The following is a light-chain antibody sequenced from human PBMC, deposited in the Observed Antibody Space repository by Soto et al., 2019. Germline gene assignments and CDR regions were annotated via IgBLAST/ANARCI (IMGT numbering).Light chain of an antibody. CDR1: SANIGAGYD. CDR3: QSYDSSLSGSVV. Sequence: QAVVTQPPSVSGAPGQRVTISCTGSSANIGAGYDVHWYQQLPGTAPKLLIYGNNNRPSGVPDRFSGSKSGTSASLAITGLQAEDEADYYCQSYDSSLSGSVVFGGWTKVTVL. V-gene: IGLV1-40*01. J-gene: IGLJ2*01. CDR2: GNN.